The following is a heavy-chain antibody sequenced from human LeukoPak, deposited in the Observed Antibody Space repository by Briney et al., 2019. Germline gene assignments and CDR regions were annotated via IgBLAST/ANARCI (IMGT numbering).Heavy chain of an antibody. CDR3: ARDQYNWNEHHFDY. V-gene: IGHV3-7*01. Sequence: PGGSLRLSCAASGFTFSSYWMSWVRQASGKGLEWVANIKQDGSEKYYEDSVKGRFTISRDNAKNSLYLQMNSLRAEDTAVYYCARDQYNWNEHHFDYWGQGTLVTVSS. D-gene: IGHD1-1*01. J-gene: IGHJ4*02. CDR2: IKQDGSEK. CDR1: GFTFSSYW.